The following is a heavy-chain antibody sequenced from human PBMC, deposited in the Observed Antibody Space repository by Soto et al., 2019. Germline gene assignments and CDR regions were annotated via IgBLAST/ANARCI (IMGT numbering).Heavy chain of an antibody. Sequence: SATLALTSTVSGGSVSSVIYYGSWIGQPAGRGLEWIGYIHYIGSTTYNPSLKSRVTISVDTSKNQFSLKLSSVTAADTAVYYCARDYRVSEIFGVVINYAMDVWGQGTTVTVSS. J-gene: IGHJ6*02. V-gene: IGHV4-61*01. CDR3: ARDYRVSEIFGVVINYAMDV. CDR1: GGSVSSVIYY. D-gene: IGHD3-3*01. CDR2: IHYIGST.